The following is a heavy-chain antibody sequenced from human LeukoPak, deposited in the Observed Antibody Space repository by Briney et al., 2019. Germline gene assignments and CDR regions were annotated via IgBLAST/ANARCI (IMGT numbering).Heavy chain of an antibody. D-gene: IGHD6-19*01. CDR1: GGSISSGGYY. V-gene: IGHV4-31*03. Sequence: SETLSLTCTVSGGSISSGGYYWSWIRQHPGKGLEWIGYIYYSGSTYYNPSLKSRVTISVDTSKNQFSLKLSSVTAADTAVYYCARGTDEAVLYYYHMDVWGKGTTVTVSS. CDR2: IYYSGST. CDR3: ARGTDEAVLYYYHMDV. J-gene: IGHJ6*03.